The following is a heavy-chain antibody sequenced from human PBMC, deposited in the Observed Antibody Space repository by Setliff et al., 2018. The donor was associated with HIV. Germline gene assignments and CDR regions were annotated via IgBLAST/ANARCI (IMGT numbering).Heavy chain of an antibody. CDR1: GYSISSGYY. CDR2: IYHRGST. Sequence: LSLTCAVSGYSISSGYYWGWIRQPPGKGLEWIGSIYHRGSTYYNPSLKSRVTISFDTSKNQFSLKLNSVTAADTAVYFCARHLKGWLQGDFWGQGTLVTVSS. CDR3: ARHLKGWLQGDF. J-gene: IGHJ4*02. V-gene: IGHV4-38-2*01. D-gene: IGHD5-12*01.